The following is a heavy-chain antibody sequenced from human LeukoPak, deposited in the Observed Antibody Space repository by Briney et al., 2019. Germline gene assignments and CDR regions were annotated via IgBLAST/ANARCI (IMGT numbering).Heavy chain of an antibody. CDR1: GFTFGSYN. D-gene: IGHD3-22*01. Sequence: GGSLRLSCVASGFTFGSYNMNWVRQAPGKGLEWVSYISSSSSTIYYADSVKGRFTISRDNAKNSLYLQMNSLRAEDTAVYYCARAPDSYYYGMDVWGQGTTVTVSS. CDR3: ARAPDSYYYGMDV. CDR2: ISSSSSTI. J-gene: IGHJ6*02. V-gene: IGHV3-48*01.